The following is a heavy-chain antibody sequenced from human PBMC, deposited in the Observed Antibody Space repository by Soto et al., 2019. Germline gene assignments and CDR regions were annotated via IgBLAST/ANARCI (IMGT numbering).Heavy chain of an antibody. Sequence: ASVKVSCKASGYTFTGYAMHWVRQAPGQRLEWMGWINAGNGNTKYSQKFQGRFTITRDTSASTAYMELSSLRSEDTAVYYCARGLNGYLHYFDYWGQGTPVTVSS. CDR1: GYTFTGYA. J-gene: IGHJ4*02. CDR3: ARGLNGYLHYFDY. V-gene: IGHV1-3*01. CDR2: INAGNGNT. D-gene: IGHD5-18*01.